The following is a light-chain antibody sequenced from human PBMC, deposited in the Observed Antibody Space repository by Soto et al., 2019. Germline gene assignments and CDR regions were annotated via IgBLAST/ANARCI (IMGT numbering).Light chain of an antibody. CDR3: SSYTSGSSHYV. V-gene: IGLV2-14*01. Sequence: QSALTQPASVSGSPGQSITISCTGTSSDVGAYYSVSWYQHHPGKAPKLIIYGVTNRPSGVSNRFSGSKSGNTASLTISGLQAEDDADYHCSSYTSGSSHYVFGPGTKVTVL. CDR2: GVT. CDR1: SSDVGAYYS. J-gene: IGLJ1*01.